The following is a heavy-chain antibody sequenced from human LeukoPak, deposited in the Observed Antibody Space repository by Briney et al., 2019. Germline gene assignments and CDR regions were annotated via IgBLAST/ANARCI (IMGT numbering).Heavy chain of an antibody. CDR3: TRGNRGPDY. V-gene: IGHV3-74*01. Sequence: GGSLRLSCAASGFSFSNYWMHWVRQAPGKGLVWVSRINNDGSDTVYADSVKGRFTISRDNANNTLSLQMNSLRVEDTGVYYCTRGNRGPDYWGQGTLVTVSP. J-gene: IGHJ4*01. CDR2: INNDGSDT. CDR1: GFSFSNYW. D-gene: IGHD1/OR15-1a*01.